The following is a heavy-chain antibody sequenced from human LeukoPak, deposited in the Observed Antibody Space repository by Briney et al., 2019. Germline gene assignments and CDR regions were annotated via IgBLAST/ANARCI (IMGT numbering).Heavy chain of an antibody. CDR2: TSYTGSS. CDR1: GASISSHY. V-gene: IGHV4-59*11. Sequence: PSETLSLTCTVSGASISSHYWNWIRQPPGKRLEWIGYTSYTGSSNYNPSLNSRVTISVDTSKNQLSLTLTSVTAADTAVYYCARSSTVGDDYWGQGMLVTVSS. J-gene: IGHJ4*02. CDR3: ARSSTVGDDY. D-gene: IGHD4-17*01.